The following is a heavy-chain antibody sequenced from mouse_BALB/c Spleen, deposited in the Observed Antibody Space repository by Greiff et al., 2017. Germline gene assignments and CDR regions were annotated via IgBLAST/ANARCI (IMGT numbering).Heavy chain of an antibody. CDR1: GFNIKDYY. Sequence: EVQLQQSGAELVRSGASVKLSCTASGFNIKDYYMHWVKQRPEQGLEWIGWIDPENGDTEYAPKFQGKATMTADTSSNTAYLQLSSLTSEDTAVYYCNACGLRSYFDYWGQGTTLTVSS. J-gene: IGHJ2*01. V-gene: IGHV14-4*02. CDR3: NACGLRSYFDY. CDR2: IDPENGDT. D-gene: IGHD2-2*01.